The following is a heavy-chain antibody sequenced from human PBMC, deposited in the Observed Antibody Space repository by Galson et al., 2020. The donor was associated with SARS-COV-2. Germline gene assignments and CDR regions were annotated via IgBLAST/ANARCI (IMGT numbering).Heavy chain of an antibody. CDR1: GGSISRGSHF. D-gene: IGHD6-13*01. Sequence: SETLSLTCTVSGGSISRGSHFWTWIRQPAGKGLEWIGHIYNSWNTNYSPSLQSRVTISIDTSKNQFSLRLSSVTAADTAVYYCARGHLIVAAGTSWFDPWGQGTLVTVSS. CDR3: ARGHLIVAAGTSWFDP. V-gene: IGHV4-61*09. J-gene: IGHJ5*02. CDR2: IYNSWNT.